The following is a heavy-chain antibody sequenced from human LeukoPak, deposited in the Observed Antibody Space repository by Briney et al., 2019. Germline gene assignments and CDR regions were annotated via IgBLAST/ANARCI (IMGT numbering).Heavy chain of an antibody. CDR1: GFTFTCCW. CDR3: ARVPGVTCYCDS. Sequence: GGSLRLSCAASGFTFTCCWMSWVRQTPGKGLEWVASIKQDGREKFYADSVKGRFTISRDNAKNSLYLQVNSLRAEDTAVYFCARVPGVTCYCDSWGQGVLVTVSS. CDR2: IKQDGREK. J-gene: IGHJ4*02. D-gene: IGHD4-23*01. V-gene: IGHV3-7*01.